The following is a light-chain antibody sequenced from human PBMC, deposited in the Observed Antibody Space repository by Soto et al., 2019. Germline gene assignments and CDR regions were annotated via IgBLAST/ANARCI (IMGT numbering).Light chain of an antibody. CDR2: GAS. V-gene: IGKV1-39*01. J-gene: IGKJ4*01. CDR3: QQYDSSRLT. Sequence: DIQLTQSPSSLSASVGDRVTITCRASQSISSYLNWYQQRPGKAPKLQIYGASSFKSGVPSRFSGGGSGTDFTLTISSLQPEDFAVYYCQQYDSSRLTFGGGTKVDIK. CDR1: QSISSY.